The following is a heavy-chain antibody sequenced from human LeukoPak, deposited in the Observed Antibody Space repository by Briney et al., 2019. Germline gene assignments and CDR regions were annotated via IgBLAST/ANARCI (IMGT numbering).Heavy chain of an antibody. CDR3: SLGYYFDY. CDR1: GGSFSGYY. J-gene: IGHJ4*02. CDR2: INHSGST. D-gene: IGHD3-16*01. V-gene: IGHV4-34*01. Sequence: SETLSLSCAVYGGSFSGYYWSCVRQPPGKGLEWIGEINHSGSTNYNPSLKSRVTISVDTSKNQFSLKLSSVTAADTAVYYCSLGYYFDYWGQGTLVTVSS.